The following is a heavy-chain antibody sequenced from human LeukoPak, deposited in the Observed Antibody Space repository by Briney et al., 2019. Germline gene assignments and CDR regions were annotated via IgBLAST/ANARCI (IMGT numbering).Heavy chain of an antibody. CDR3: ARDFRYSYGHDAFDI. V-gene: IGHV3-30*02. CDR1: GFTFSSYG. D-gene: IGHD5-18*01. J-gene: IGHJ3*02. CDR2: IRYDGSNK. Sequence: PGGSLRLSCAASGFTFSSYGMHWVRQAPGKGQEWVAFIRYDGSNKYYADSVKGRFTISRDNSKNTLYLQMNSLRAEDTAVYYCARDFRYSYGHDAFDIWGQGTMVTVSS.